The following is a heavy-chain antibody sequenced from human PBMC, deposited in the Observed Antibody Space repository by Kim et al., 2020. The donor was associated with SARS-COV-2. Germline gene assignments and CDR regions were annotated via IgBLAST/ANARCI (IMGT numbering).Heavy chain of an antibody. V-gene: IGHV4-39*01. Sequence: NPSLKSRVTISVDTSKNQFSLKLSSVTAADTAVYYCARVEMATIGYYFDYWGQGTLVTVSS. CDR3: ARVEMATIGYYFDY. J-gene: IGHJ4*02. D-gene: IGHD5-12*01.